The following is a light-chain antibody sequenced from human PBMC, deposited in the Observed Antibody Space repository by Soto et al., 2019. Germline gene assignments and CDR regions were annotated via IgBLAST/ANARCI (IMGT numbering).Light chain of an antibody. CDR2: AVN. CDR1: SSDVGGYNY. V-gene: IGLV2-8*01. Sequence: QSVLTQPPSASGSPGHSVAISCTGTSSDVGGYNYVSWYQQHPGKASKLMIYAVNKRPSGIPDRFPGSKSGNTASLTVSGLQAEDQADYYFSSYAGSSNVVGTGTKVTVL. CDR3: SSYAGSSNV. J-gene: IGLJ1*01.